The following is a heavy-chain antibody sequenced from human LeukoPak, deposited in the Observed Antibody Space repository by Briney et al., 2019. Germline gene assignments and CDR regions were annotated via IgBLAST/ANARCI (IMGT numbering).Heavy chain of an antibody. D-gene: IGHD2-2*01. Sequence: SETLSLTCTVSGGSISSYYWSWIRQPPGKGLEWIAYISYSGSTDYNPSLKSRVTISVDTSKNQVSLKLSSVTAADTAVYYCARDRGSRLDCPKEKKSSTSCSPLGHWGQGTLVTVSS. CDR2: ISYSGST. V-gene: IGHV4-59*12. J-gene: IGHJ4*02. CDR3: ARDRGSRLDCPKEKKSSTSCSPLGH. CDR1: GGSISSYY.